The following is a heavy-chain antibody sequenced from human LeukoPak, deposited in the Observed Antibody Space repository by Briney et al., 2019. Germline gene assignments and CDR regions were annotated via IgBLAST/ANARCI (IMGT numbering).Heavy chain of an antibody. CDR1: GFTFSSYG. CDR3: AKDRGTDGYNYSDY. D-gene: IGHD5-24*01. Sequence: GGSLRLSCAASGFTFSSYGMHWVRQAPGKGLEWVAVISYDGSNKYYADSVMGRFTISRDNSKNTLYLQMNSLRAEDSAVYYCAKDRGTDGYNYSDYWGQGTLVTVSS. V-gene: IGHV3-30*18. CDR2: ISYDGSNK. J-gene: IGHJ4*02.